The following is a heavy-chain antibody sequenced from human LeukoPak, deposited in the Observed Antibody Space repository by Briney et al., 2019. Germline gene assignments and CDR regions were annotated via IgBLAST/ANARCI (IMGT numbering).Heavy chain of an antibody. CDR3: AHSVGIVVDPPAPRFDY. J-gene: IGHJ4*01. CDR1: GFLLSTTGVG. CDR2: IYWDDEE. D-gene: IGHD2-2*01. Sequence: ESGPTLVKPTQTLTLTCTISGFLLSTTGVGVGWIRQPPGKALEWLALIYWDDEEYYSPYLRSRLTISKDSSKNRVVLTMTNMNPVDTATYYCAHSVGIVVDPPAPRFDYWGQGTLVTVSS. V-gene: IGHV2-5*02.